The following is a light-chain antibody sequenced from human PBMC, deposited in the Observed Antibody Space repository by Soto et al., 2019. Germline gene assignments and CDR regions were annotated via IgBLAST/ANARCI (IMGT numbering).Light chain of an antibody. Sequence: DIVMTQSPDSLAVSLGERATINCKSSQSVLSISNSKSYLAWYQQKPGQPPRLLIYWTSTRESGVPDRCSGSGSGTDFTLTISSLQAEDVAVYYCQQYYSTPFTFGQGTKLEIK. CDR3: QQYYSTPFT. CDR1: QSVLSISNSKSY. CDR2: WTS. J-gene: IGKJ2*01. V-gene: IGKV4-1*01.